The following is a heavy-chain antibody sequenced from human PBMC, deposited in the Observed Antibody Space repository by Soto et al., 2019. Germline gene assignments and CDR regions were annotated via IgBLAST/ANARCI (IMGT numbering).Heavy chain of an antibody. Sequence: GSGPTLVNPTETLTLTCTVSGFSLSNARMGVSWIRQPPGKALEWLAHIFSNDEKSYSTSLKSRLTISKDTSKSQVVLTITNMDPVDTATYYCARIPAYSSSYYYYGMEVWGQGTTVTVSS. CDR3: ARIPAYSSSYYYYGMEV. D-gene: IGHD6-6*01. CDR2: IFSNDEK. CDR1: GFSLSNARMG. J-gene: IGHJ6*02. V-gene: IGHV2-26*01.